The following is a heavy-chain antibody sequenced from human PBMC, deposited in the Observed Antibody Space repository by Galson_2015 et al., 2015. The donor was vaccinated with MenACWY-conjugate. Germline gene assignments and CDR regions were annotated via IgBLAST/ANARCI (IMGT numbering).Heavy chain of an antibody. CDR3: ARLGYTYGRTTDF. CDR2: IDPSDSYT. D-gene: IGHD5-18*01. V-gene: IGHV5-10-1*01. J-gene: IGHJ4*02. CDR1: GYSFPTYW. Sequence: QSGAEVKKPGESLKISCKVSGYSFPTYWITWVRQVPGKGLEWMGRIDPSDSYTKYSPSFEGHVTISADKSISTAYLQWSSLQATDTAMYYCARLGYTYGRTTDFWGQGTLVTVSS.